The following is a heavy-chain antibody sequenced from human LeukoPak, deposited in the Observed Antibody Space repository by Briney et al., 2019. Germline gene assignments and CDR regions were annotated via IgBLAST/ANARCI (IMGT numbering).Heavy chain of an antibody. CDR3: ARDSGLWSSTSGPDY. D-gene: IGHD2-2*01. CDR1: GFTFSSYA. CDR2: ISYDGSNK. V-gene: IGHV3-30*04. J-gene: IGHJ4*02. Sequence: GGSLRLSCAASGFTFSSYAMHWVRQAPGKGLEWVAVISYDGSNKYYADSVKGRFTISRDNPKNTLYLQMNSLRAEDTAVYYCARDSGLWSSTSGPDYWGQGTLVTVSS.